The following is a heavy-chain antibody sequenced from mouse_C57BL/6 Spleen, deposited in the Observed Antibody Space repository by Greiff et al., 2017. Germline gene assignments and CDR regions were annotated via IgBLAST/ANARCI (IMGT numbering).Heavy chain of an antibody. CDR1: GYTFTSYW. CDR3: TRFMVTTLLRYFDV. J-gene: IGHJ1*03. D-gene: IGHD2-1*01. CDR2: IYPGNSDT. V-gene: IGHV1-5*01. Sequence: VQLKESGTVLARPGASVKMSCKTSGYTFTSYWMHWVKQRPGQGLEWIGAIYPGNSDTSYNQKFKGKAKLTAVTSDSTAYMGLSSLTNEDSAVYCCTRFMVTTLLRYFDVWGTGTTVTVSS.